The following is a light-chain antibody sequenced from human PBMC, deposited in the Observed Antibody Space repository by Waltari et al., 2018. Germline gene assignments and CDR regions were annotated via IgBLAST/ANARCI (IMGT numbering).Light chain of an antibody. Sequence: QSGLTQPASVSGSPGQSITISCTGTSSDVGNYNLVSWYQQYPGKAPKLMVYEVTRRSSGVSDRFSGSKSGNTAPLTIYGLQSEDEADYYCCSYAGLGIYVFGTGTKVTVL. CDR1: SSDVGNYNL. CDR2: EVT. J-gene: IGLJ1*01. CDR3: CSYAGLGIYV. V-gene: IGLV2-23*02.